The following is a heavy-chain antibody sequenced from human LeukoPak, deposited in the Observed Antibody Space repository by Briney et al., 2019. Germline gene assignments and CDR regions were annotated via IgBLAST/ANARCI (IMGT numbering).Heavy chain of an antibody. Sequence: SGGSLRLSCAASGFTFSSYAMSWVRQAPGKGLEWVSAISGSGGSTYYADSVKGRFTISRDNSKNTLYLQMNSLRAEDTAVYYCARPKNRENYWRAFDIWGQGTMVTVSS. CDR3: ARPKNRENYWRAFDI. CDR2: ISGSGGST. D-gene: IGHD1-7*01. CDR1: GFTFSSYA. J-gene: IGHJ3*02. V-gene: IGHV3-23*01.